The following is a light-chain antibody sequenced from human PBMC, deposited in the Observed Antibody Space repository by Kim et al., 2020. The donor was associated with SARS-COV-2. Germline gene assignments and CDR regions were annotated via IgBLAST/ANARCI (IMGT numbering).Light chain of an antibody. CDR3: AAWDFNLNAWV. CDR1: SSNIGSNV. V-gene: IGLV1-44*01. CDR2: TCN. J-gene: IGLJ3*02. Sequence: QSVLTQPPSASGTPAQRVTISCSGGSSNIGSNVVNWFQQLPGTGPKLLIYTCNQRPSGFPDRFSGSKSGTSASLAISGLQSEGEADYDCAAWDFNLNAWVFGGGTQLTVL.